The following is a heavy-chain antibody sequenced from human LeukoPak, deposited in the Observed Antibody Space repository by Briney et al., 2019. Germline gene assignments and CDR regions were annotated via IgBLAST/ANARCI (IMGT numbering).Heavy chain of an antibody. D-gene: IGHD4/OR15-4a*01. V-gene: IGHV4-39*01. Sequence: SETLSLTCTVSGGSINSSSDYWGWIRQPPGKGLEWIRSIYYSGSTHYNPSLKSRVPMSIDTSKNQFSLKLSSVTAADTAVYYCARRPGEYGGNDFDYWGQGTLVTVSS. CDR1: GGSINSSSDY. J-gene: IGHJ4*02. CDR3: ARRPGEYGGNDFDY. CDR2: IYYSGST.